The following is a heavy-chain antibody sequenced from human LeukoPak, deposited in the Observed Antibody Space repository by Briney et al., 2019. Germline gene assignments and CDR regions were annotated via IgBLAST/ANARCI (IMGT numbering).Heavy chain of an antibody. CDR3: ARPTSSHTQADFDY. D-gene: IGHD2-15*01. CDR2: IYYSGST. V-gene: IGHV4-59*01. Sequence: SETLSLTCTVSGGSISSYYWSWIRQPPGKGLEWIGYIYYSGSTNYNPSLKSRVTISVDTSKNQFSLKLSSVTAADTAVYYCARPTSSHTQADFDYWGQGTLVTVSS. CDR1: GGSISSYY. J-gene: IGHJ4*02.